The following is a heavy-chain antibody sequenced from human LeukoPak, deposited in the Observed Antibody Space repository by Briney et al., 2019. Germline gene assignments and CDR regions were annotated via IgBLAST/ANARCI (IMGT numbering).Heavy chain of an antibody. CDR1: GFTFRSYA. D-gene: IGHD3-9*01. V-gene: IGHV3-23*01. CDR2: ISASGDST. CDR3: AKVGLARNDILTGQLDY. J-gene: IGHJ4*02. Sequence: GGSLRLSCAASGFTFRSYAMRWVRQAPGKGLEWVSAISASGDSTDSADSVKGRFTISRDNSRNTVYLQMSSLRAEDTAVYYCAKVGLARNDILTGQLDYWGQGTLVTVSS.